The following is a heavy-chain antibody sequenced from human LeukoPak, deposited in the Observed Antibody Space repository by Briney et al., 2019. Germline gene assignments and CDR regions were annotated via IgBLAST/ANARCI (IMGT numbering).Heavy chain of an antibody. CDR2: IYYSGST. D-gene: IGHD3-9*01. V-gene: IGHV4-59*12. CDR3: ARGGLKDILTGYYTFPFDY. J-gene: IGHJ4*02. CDR1: GGSISSYY. Sequence: MTSETLSLTCTVSGGSISSYYWSWIRQPPGKGLEWIGYIYYSGSTNYNPSLKSRVTISVDTSKNQFSLKLSSVTAADTAVYYCARGGLKDILTGYYTFPFDYWGQGTLVTVSS.